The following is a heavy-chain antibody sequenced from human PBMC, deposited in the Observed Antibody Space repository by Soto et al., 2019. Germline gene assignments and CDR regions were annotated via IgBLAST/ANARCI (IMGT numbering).Heavy chain of an antibody. CDR3: ASSRAYYGSGIYYNVEYYYYVMDV. V-gene: IGHV4-59*01. J-gene: IGHJ6*02. D-gene: IGHD3-10*01. Sequence: SETLSLTCTVSGGSISSYYWSWIRQPPGKGLEWIGYIYYSGSTNYNPSLKSRVTISVDTSKNQFSLKLSSVTAADTAVYYCASSRAYYGSGIYYNVEYYYYVMDVWGQGTTVTVSS. CDR2: IYYSGST. CDR1: GGSISSYY.